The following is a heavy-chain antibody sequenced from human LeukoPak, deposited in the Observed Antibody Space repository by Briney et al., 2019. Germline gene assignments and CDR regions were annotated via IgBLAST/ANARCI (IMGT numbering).Heavy chain of an antibody. CDR3: ARDYDFWSGLFDY. J-gene: IGHJ4*02. V-gene: IGHV3-21*01. D-gene: IGHD3-3*01. CDR2: ISSSSSYI. Sequence: GGSLRLSCAATGFTFSSYSMNWVRQAPGRGLEWVSSISSSSSYIYYADSVKGRVTISRDNAKNSLYLQMNSLRAEDTAVYYCARDYDFWSGLFDYWGQGTLVTVSS. CDR1: GFTFSSYS.